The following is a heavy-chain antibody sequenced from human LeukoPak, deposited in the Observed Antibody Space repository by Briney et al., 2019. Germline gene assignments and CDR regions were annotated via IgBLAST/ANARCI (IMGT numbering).Heavy chain of an antibody. J-gene: IGHJ6*03. Sequence: SVKVSCKASGGTFSSYAISWVRQAPGQGIEWMGGIIPIFGTANYAQKFQGRVTITTDESTSTAYMELSSLRSEDTAVYYCARGRCGGSCSPYYYYYMDVWGKGTTVTVSS. CDR2: IIPIFGTA. CDR3: ARGRCGGSCSPYYYYYMDV. V-gene: IGHV1-69*05. CDR1: GGTFSSYA. D-gene: IGHD2-15*01.